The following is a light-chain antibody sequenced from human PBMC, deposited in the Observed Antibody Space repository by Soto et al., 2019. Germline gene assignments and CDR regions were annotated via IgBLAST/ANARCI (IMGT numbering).Light chain of an antibody. CDR2: EVN. V-gene: IGLV2-14*01. Sequence: QSVLTQPASVSASPGQSITISCTGTSSDVGGYKFVSWYQHHPGKAPKLMIYEVNNRPSGVSNRFSGSKSGNTASLTISGLQPEDEADYYCLSYTSVNTRVFGGGTKVTVL. CDR1: SSDVGGYKF. J-gene: IGLJ3*02. CDR3: LSYTSVNTRV.